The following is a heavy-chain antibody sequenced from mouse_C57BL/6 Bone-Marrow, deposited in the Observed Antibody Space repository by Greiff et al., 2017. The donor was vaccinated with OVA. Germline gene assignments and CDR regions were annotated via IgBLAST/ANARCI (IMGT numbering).Heavy chain of an antibody. CDR1: GFSFNTYA. Sequence: EVQLVESGGGLVQPKGSLKLSCAASGFSFNTYAMNWVRQAPGKGLEWVARIRSKSNNYATYYADSVKDRFTISRDDSESMLYLQMNNLKTEDTAMYYCVRHGRTGTDFDYWGQGTTLTVSS. CDR2: IRSKSNNYAT. CDR3: VRHGRTGTDFDY. J-gene: IGHJ2*01. V-gene: IGHV10-1*01. D-gene: IGHD4-1*01.